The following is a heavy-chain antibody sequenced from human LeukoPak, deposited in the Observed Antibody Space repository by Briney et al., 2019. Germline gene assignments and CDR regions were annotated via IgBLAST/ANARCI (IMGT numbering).Heavy chain of an antibody. CDR3: ARSSVPNSGYDSFLSYYYYGMDV. Sequence: SQTLSLTCTVSGGSISSGGYYWSWIRQHPGKGLEWIGYIYYSGSTYYNPSLKSRVTISVDTSKNQFSLKLSSVTAADTAVYYCARSSVPNSGYDSFLSYYYYGMDVWGQGTTVTVSS. D-gene: IGHD5-12*01. J-gene: IGHJ6*02. CDR1: GGSISSGGYY. CDR2: IYYSGST. V-gene: IGHV4-31*03.